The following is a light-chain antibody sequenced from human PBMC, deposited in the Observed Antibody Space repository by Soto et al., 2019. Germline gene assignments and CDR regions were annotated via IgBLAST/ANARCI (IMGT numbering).Light chain of an antibody. J-gene: IGKJ1*01. CDR2: EAS. Sequence: DIQMTQSPSSLSASVGDRVTITCRASLTITKYLNWYQKKPGRAPKLLIYEASSVMSGVPSSSSGSGSGKDFTLTVSSLQPEDFTTYYCQQSDTPPWTFGQGTKVGIK. CDR3: QQSDTPPWT. CDR1: LTITKY. V-gene: IGKV1-39*01.